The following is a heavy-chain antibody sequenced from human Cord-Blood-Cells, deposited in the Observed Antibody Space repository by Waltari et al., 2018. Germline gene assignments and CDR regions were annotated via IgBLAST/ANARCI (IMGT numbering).Heavy chain of an antibody. Sequence: EVQLVESGGGLVQPGRSLRLSCAASGFTFDDYAMHWVRQATGKGLEWVSGISWNRGSIGYADSVKCRFTISRDNAKNSLYLQMNSLRAEDTALYYCAKDIVHVYDFWSGYDAFDIWGQGTMVTVSS. CDR1: GFTFDDYA. J-gene: IGHJ3*02. CDR3: AKDIVHVYDFWSGYDAFDI. CDR2: ISWNRGSI. D-gene: IGHD3-3*01. V-gene: IGHV3-9*01.